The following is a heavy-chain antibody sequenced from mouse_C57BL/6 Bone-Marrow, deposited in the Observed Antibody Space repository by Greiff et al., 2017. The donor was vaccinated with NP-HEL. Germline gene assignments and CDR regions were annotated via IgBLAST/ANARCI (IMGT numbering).Heavy chain of an antibody. D-gene: IGHD2-3*01. CDR2: IDPEDGET. CDR3: ARRGHDGYFWFAY. J-gene: IGHJ3*01. V-gene: IGHV14-2*01. Sequence: VQLKQSGAELVKPGASVKLSCTASGFNIKDYYMHWVKQRTEQGLEWIGRIDPEDGETKYAPKFQGKATITADTSSNTAYLQLSSLTSEDTAVYYCARRGHDGYFWFAYWGQGTLVTVSA. CDR1: GFNIKDYY.